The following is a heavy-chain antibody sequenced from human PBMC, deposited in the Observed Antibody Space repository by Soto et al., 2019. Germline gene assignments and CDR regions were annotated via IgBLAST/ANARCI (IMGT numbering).Heavy chain of an antibody. CDR1: GYTFTGYY. Sequence: QVQLVQSGAEVKKPGASVKVSCKASGYTFTGYYMHWVRQAPGQGLEWMGWINPNSGGTNYAQKFQGWVTKTRDTSISTAYRELSRLRSDDTAVYYCARGWDTRYGDPNTLFDYCGQGTLVTVSS. V-gene: IGHV1-2*04. CDR3: ARGWDTRYGDPNTLFDY. CDR2: INPNSGGT. D-gene: IGHD4-17*01. J-gene: IGHJ4*02.